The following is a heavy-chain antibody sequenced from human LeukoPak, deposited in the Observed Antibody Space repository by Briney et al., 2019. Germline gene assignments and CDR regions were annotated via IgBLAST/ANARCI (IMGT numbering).Heavy chain of an antibody. D-gene: IGHD6-13*01. CDR2: IYYSGST. CDR3: ARLNAAAAHDAFDI. V-gene: IGHV4-39*01. CDR1: GGSISSSSYY. Sequence: SETLSLTCTVSGGSISSSSYYWGWIRQPPGKGLEWIGSIYYSGSTYYNPSLTSRVTISVDTSKNQFSLKLSSVTAADTAVYYCARLNAAAAHDAFDIWGQGTMVTVSS. J-gene: IGHJ3*02.